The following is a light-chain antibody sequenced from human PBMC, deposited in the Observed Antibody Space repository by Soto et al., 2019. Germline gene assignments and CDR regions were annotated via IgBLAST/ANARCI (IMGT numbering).Light chain of an antibody. CDR2: GAS. Sequence: EIVLTQSPGTLSLSPGERSTLSCRASQSVSSSYLAWYQQKPGQAPRLLIYGASTRATGIPARFSGSGSGTEFTLTISSLQSEDVAVYYCQQYNNWPITFGQGTRLEIK. CDR3: QQYNNWPIT. J-gene: IGKJ5*01. V-gene: IGKV3-15*01. CDR1: QSVSSSY.